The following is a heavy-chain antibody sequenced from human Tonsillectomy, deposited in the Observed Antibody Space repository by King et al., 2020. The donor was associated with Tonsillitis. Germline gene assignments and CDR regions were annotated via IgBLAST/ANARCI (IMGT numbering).Heavy chain of an antibody. D-gene: IGHD6-13*01. CDR1: GFTFSNYA. Sequence: VQLVESGRGLVQPGGSLRLSCAASGFTFSNYAMSWVRQAPGKGLEWVSGISGSGGSTYYVDSVKGRFTISRDNSKNTLYLQMKSLRAEDTAVYYCAKAVQQNRDWYCDLWGRGTLVTVSS. J-gene: IGHJ2*01. CDR3: AKAVQQNRDWYCDL. V-gene: IGHV3-23*04. CDR2: ISGSGGST.